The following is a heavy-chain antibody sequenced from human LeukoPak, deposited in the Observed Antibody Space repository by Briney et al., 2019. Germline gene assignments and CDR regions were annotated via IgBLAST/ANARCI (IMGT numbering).Heavy chain of an antibody. CDR1: GFTFSSYW. CDR2: INHSGST. D-gene: IGHD5-24*01. Sequence: PGGSLRLSCEASGFTFSSYWMSWIRQPPGKGLEWIGEINHSGSTNYNPSLKSRVTISVDTSKNQFSLKLSSVTAADTAVYYCARGRVRGNRDFDYWGQGTLVTVSS. V-gene: IGHV4-34*01. J-gene: IGHJ4*02. CDR3: ARGRVRGNRDFDY.